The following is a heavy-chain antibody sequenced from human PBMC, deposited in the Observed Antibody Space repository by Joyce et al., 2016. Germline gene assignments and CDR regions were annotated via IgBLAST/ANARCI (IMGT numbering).Heavy chain of an antibody. V-gene: IGHV4-39*01. D-gene: IGHD2/OR15-2a*01. Sequence: QLQVQESGPGLVKPSEALSPTCSISNASITSNGYSWAWIRQPPGKRLEWIASIFYAGRPFYNPSPQNQGTISEDAARYQRALSLNSVTAADTAVYYCARQPMPQNTLGSGGWFDPWGQGTLVTVSS. CDR1: NASITSNGYS. CDR3: ARQPMPQNTLGSGGWFDP. CDR2: IFYAGRP. J-gene: IGHJ5*02.